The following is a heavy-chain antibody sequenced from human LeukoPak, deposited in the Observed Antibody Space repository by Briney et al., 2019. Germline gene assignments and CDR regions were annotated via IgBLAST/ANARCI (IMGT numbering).Heavy chain of an antibody. Sequence: ASVKVSCKASGYTFTSYAMHWVRQAPGQRLEWMGWINAGNGNTKYSQKFQGRVTITRDTSASTAYMELSSLRSEDTAVYYCARGTIAAAGALMFYWGQGTLVTVSS. V-gene: IGHV1-3*01. CDR1: GYTFTSYA. J-gene: IGHJ4*02. CDR3: ARGTIAAAGALMFY. CDR2: INAGNGNT. D-gene: IGHD6-13*01.